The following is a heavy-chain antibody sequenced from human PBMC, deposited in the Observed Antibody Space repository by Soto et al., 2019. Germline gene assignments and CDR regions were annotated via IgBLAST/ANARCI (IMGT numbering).Heavy chain of an antibody. V-gene: IGHV3-30*18. D-gene: IGHD2-2*01. CDR3: VKEGRGSSTSCSRGDGLDV. CDR2: LSHDESNK. J-gene: IGHJ6*02. Sequence: VQLVESGGGVVQPGRSLRLSCGASGFTFSTYGMHWVRQAPGKGLEWVAALSHDESNKFYAASVKGRFTISRDNSKNTRYLEMFRLRAEDTTVYYCVKEGRGSSTSCSRGDGLDVWGQGTTVTVSS. CDR1: GFTFSTYG.